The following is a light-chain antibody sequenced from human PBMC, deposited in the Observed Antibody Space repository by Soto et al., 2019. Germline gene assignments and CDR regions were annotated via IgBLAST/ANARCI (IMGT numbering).Light chain of an antibody. J-gene: IGLJ2*01. CDR1: SSNIGSNT. Sequence: QSVLTQPPSASGTPGQRVTISCSGDSSNIGSNTVNWYQQLPGMAPKVLIFSNNQRPSGVPDRFSGSKSGTSASLAISGLQSEDEADYYCAAWDDSLNGPVFGGGTKLTVL. CDR2: SNN. V-gene: IGLV1-44*01. CDR3: AAWDDSLNGPV.